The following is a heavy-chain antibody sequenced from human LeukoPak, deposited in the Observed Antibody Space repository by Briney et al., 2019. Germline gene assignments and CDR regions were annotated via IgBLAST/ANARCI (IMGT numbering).Heavy chain of an antibody. D-gene: IGHD3-16*01. J-gene: IGHJ4*02. CDR3: AKVSGGY. Sequence: GGSLRLSCAASGFTFSSYGMHGVRQAPGKGLEWVAVISYDGSNKYYADPVKGRFTISRDNSKNTLYLQMNSLRAEDTAVYYCAKVSGGYWGQGTLVTVSS. V-gene: IGHV3-30*18. CDR1: GFTFSSYG. CDR2: ISYDGSNK.